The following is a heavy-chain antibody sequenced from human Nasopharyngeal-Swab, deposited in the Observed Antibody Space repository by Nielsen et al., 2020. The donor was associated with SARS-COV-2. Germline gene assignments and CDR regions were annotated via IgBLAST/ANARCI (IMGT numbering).Heavy chain of an antibody. J-gene: IGHJ4*02. V-gene: IGHV4-59*13. CDR3: ARDSLTHSGYYLDY. D-gene: IGHD3-22*01. CDR2: IYYSGST. CDR1: GGSFSGYY. Sequence: SETLSLTCAVYGGSFSGYYWSWIRQPPGKGLEWIGYIYYSGSTNYNPSLKSRVTISVDTSKNQFSLKLSSVTAADTAVYYCARDSLTHSGYYLDYWGQGTLVTVSS.